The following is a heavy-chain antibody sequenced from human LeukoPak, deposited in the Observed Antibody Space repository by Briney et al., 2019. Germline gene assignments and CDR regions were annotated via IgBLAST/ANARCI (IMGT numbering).Heavy chain of an antibody. V-gene: IGHV3-33*01. J-gene: IGHJ4*02. Sequence: SGGSLRLSCAASGFTFSSYGMHWVRQAPGKGLEWVAVIWYDGSNKYYADSVKGRFTISRDNSKNTLYLQMNSLRAEDTAVYYCARDPIVLRYFDWWFDYWGQGTLVTVSS. CDR3: ARDPIVLRYFDWWFDY. D-gene: IGHD3-9*01. CDR1: GFTFSSYG. CDR2: IWYDGSNK.